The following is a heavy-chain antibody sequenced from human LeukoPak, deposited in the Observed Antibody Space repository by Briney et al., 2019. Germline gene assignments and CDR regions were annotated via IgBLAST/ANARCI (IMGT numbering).Heavy chain of an antibody. CDR3: ARRWELGGLNAFDI. V-gene: IGHV4-59*08. CDR2: IYYSGST. J-gene: IGHJ3*02. CDR1: GGSISSYY. Sequence: SETLSLTCTVSGGSISSYYWSWIRQPPGKGLEWIGYIYYSGSTNYNPSLKSRVSISVDTSKNQFSLKLSSVTAADTAVYYCARRWELGGLNAFDIWGQGTMVTVSS. D-gene: IGHD1-26*01.